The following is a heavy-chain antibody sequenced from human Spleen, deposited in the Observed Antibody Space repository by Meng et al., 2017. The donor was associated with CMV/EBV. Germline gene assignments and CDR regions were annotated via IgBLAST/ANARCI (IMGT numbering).Heavy chain of an antibody. CDR1: GFTFINYA. CDR3: ARVSCSTTNCRNYDYFYDLDV. J-gene: IGHJ6*02. CDR2: ISNDGIHK. D-gene: IGHD2-2*01. Sequence: GGSLRLSCAASGFTFINYAMHWVRQAPGKGLEWVAVISNDGIHKYYADSVKGRFTISRDNSKNTLYLRMNSLRAEDTAVYYCARVSCSTTNCRNYDYFYDLDVWGQGTTVTVSS. V-gene: IGHV3-30*04.